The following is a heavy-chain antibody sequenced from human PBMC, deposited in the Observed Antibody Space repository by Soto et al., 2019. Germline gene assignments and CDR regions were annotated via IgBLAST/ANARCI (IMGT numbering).Heavy chain of an antibody. CDR2: IYWDDDK. CDR3: AHSRCGGDCLQSYSSHYYYGVDV. V-gene: IGHV2-5*02. J-gene: IGHJ6*02. Sequence: QITLKESGPTLVKPTQTLTLTCTFSGFSLSTGGVGVGWIRQPPGKALEWLALIYWDDDKRYSPALKSRLTITKGTSKNQVVLTMTNTDPVDTATYYCAHSRCGGDCLQSYSSHYYYGVDVWGQGTTVTVSS. CDR1: GFSLSTGGVG. D-gene: IGHD2-21*02.